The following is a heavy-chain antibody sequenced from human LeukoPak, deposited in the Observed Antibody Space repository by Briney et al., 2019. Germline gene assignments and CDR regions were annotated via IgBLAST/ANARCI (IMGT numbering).Heavy chain of an antibody. J-gene: IGHJ4*02. CDR3: ANIIAVAGLFDY. CDR2: IKPDGSAE. V-gene: IGHV3-7*03. CDR1: GFTFSSNW. Sequence: GGSLRLSCATSGFTFSSNWMSWVRHVPGRGLDWVANIKPDGSAEYYAASVKGRFTVSRDNAKNSLYLQMNSLRVEDTAVYYCANIIAVAGLFDYWGQGTLVTVSS. D-gene: IGHD6-19*01.